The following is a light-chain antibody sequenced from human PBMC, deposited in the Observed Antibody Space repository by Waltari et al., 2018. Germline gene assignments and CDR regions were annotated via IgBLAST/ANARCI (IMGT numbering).Light chain of an antibody. CDR1: SGHSTYA. J-gene: IGLJ2*01. CDR2: LNTYGSH. CDR3: QTWDTDSYVI. V-gene: IGLV4-69*01. Sequence: QLVLTQSPSASASLGASVKLTCTLSSGHSTYAIAWNQQQPEKGPRYLMKLNTYGSHNEGDGIPDRFSGSSAGAERYLTISSLQSEDEADYYCQTWDTDSYVIFGGGTKLTVL.